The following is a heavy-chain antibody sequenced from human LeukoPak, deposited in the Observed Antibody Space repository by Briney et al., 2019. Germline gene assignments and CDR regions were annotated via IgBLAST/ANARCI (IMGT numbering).Heavy chain of an antibody. CDR2: IYYSGST. V-gene: IGHV4-59*08. CDR1: GGSISIYY. D-gene: IGHD6-19*01. J-gene: IGHJ6*02. CDR3: ASTYSSGWYYPYYYGMDV. Sequence: PSETLSLTCTVSGGSISIYYWSWIRQPPGKGLEWIGYIYYSGSTNYNPSLKSRVTISVDTSKNQFSLKLSSVTAADTAVYYCASTYSSGWYYPYYYGMDVWGQGTTVTVSS.